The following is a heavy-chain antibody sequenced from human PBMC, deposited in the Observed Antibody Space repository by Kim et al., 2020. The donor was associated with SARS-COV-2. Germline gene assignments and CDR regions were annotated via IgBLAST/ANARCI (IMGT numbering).Heavy chain of an antibody. Sequence: SETLSLTCAVSGGSISSTNWWTWVRQPPGKGLEWIGEISHTGTTNYSPSLMSRVTISVDRSKNQFSLRLTSMTAADTAVYFCAKSPGGLIAAAGRHFDNWGQGTLVTVSS. CDR3: AKSPGGLIAAAGRHFDN. V-gene: IGHV4-4*02. CDR2: ISHTGTT. D-gene: IGHD6-13*01. J-gene: IGHJ4*02. CDR1: GGSISSTNW.